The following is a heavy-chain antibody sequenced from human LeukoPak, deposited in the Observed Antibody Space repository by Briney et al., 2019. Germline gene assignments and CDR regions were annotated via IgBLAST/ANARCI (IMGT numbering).Heavy chain of an antibody. CDR2: IYYNGST. D-gene: IGHD6-19*01. V-gene: IGHV4-59*08. Sequence: SETLSLTCTVSGGSISSYYWSRIRQPPGKGLAWIGYIYYNGSTNYNPSLKSRVTISVDTSKNQFSLKLNSVTAADTAVYYCARQSRGIAVAGLDYRGQGILVTVSS. J-gene: IGHJ4*02. CDR1: GGSISSYY. CDR3: ARQSRGIAVAGLDY.